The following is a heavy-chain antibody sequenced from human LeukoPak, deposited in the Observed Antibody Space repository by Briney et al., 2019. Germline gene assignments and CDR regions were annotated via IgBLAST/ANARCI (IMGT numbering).Heavy chain of an antibody. J-gene: IGHJ4*02. D-gene: IGHD3-22*01. Sequence: PSETLSLTCTVSGGSISSYYWSWVRQPPGKGLEWIGYIYYSGSTNYNPSLKSRVTISVDTSKNQFSLKLSSVTAADTAVYYCARIGGYDSSGYLLDYWGQGTLVTVSS. CDR1: GGSISSYY. CDR3: ARIGGYDSSGYLLDY. CDR2: IYYSGST. V-gene: IGHV4-59*01.